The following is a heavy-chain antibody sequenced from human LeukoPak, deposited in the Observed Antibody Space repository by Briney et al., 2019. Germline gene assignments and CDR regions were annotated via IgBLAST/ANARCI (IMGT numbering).Heavy chain of an antibody. V-gene: IGHV4-38-2*02. CDR3: ARVLHSPYLIDS. CDR1: DSSITSTYY. J-gene: IGHJ4*02. Sequence: PSETLSLTCTVSDSSITSTYYWAWFRHPPAQGLEWIATVFRLQTALTFYNPSLEIRVTMSLDPSQNQFSLNLTSVTAADTALYFCARVLHSPYLIDSWGQGTLVTVSS. D-gene: IGHD4-11*01. CDR2: VFRLQTALT.